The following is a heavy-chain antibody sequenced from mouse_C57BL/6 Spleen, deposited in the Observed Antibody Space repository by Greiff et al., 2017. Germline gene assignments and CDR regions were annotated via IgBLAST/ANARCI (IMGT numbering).Heavy chain of an antibody. Sequence: EVKLVESGGGLVKPGGSLKLSCAASGFTFSDYGMHWVRQAPEKGLEWVAYISSGSSTIYYADKVKGRFTISRDNAKNTLFLQMNSLRSEDTAMYYCARQGYYGYFDVWGTGTTVTVSS. V-gene: IGHV5-17*01. CDR2: ISSGSSTI. J-gene: IGHJ1*03. CDR3: ARQGYYGYFDV. CDR1: GFTFSDYG.